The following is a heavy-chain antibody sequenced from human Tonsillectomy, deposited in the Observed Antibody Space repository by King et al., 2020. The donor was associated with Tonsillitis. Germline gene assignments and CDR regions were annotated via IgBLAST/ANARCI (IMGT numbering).Heavy chain of an antibody. V-gene: IGHV3-9*01. CDR1: GFTFDDYA. CDR2: ISWNSGSI. Sequence: VQLVESGGGLVQPGRSLRLSCAASGFTFDDYAMHWVRQAPGKGLEWVSGISWNSGSIGYADSVKGRFTISRDNAKNSLYLQMNSLRAEDTALYYCAKSSSDQRRGAFDIWGQGTMVTVSS. J-gene: IGHJ3*02. D-gene: IGHD6-19*01. CDR3: AKSSSDQRRGAFDI.